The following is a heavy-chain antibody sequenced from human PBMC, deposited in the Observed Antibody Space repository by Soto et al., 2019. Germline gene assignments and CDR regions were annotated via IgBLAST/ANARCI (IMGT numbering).Heavy chain of an antibody. J-gene: IGHJ4*02. Sequence: GGSLRLSCAASGFTFSSYSMNWVRQAPGKGLEWVSSISGDSTYIFYADSVKGRFTISRDNARNSLYLQLNSLRAEDTAVYYCARFETFSPGDFEDWGQGTLVTVSS. V-gene: IGHV3-21*01. CDR1: GFTFSSYS. CDR3: ARFETFSPGDFED. D-gene: IGHD3-10*01. CDR2: ISGDSTYI.